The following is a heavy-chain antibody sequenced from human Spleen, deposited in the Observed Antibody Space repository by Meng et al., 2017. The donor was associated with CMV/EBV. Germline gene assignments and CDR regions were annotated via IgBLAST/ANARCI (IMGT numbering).Heavy chain of an antibody. CDR2: ISSSSDYI. J-gene: IGHJ4*02. Sequence: GESLKISCAASGFTFSSYSMNWVRQAPGKGLEWVSSISSSSDYIYYADSVKGRFTISRDNAKNSLYLQMNSLRAEDTAVYYCAREGGTYHFDYWGQGTLVTVSS. CDR1: GFTFSSYS. CDR3: AREGGTYHFDY. V-gene: IGHV3-21*01. D-gene: IGHD1-26*01.